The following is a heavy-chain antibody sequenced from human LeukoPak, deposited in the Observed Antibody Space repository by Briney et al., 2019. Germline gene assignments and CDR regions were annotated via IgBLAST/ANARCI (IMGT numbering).Heavy chain of an antibody. D-gene: IGHD3-22*01. V-gene: IGHV3-48*04. CDR2: ISSSSSTI. CDR3: ARTKYYYDSSGYSPLRPRQTSDAFDI. Sequence: WGSLRLSCAASGFTFSSYSMNWVRQAPGKGLEWVSYISSSSSTIYYADSVKGRFTISRDNAKNSLYLQMNSLRAEDTAVYYCARTKYYYDSSGYSPLRPRQTSDAFDIWGQGTMVTVSS. CDR1: GFTFSSYS. J-gene: IGHJ3*02.